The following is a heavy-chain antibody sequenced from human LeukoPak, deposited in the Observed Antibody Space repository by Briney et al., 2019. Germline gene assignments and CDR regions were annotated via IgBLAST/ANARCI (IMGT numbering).Heavy chain of an antibody. V-gene: IGHV3-23*01. J-gene: IGHJ2*01. CDR2: ISGSGGST. Sequence: PGGSLRLSCAASGFTFDNYAINWVRQAPGKGLEWVSAISGSGGSTYYADSVKGRFTISRDNSKNTLYLQMNSLRAEDTAVYYCARTNWVCWYFDLWGRGTLVTVSS. CDR1: GFTFDNYA. CDR3: ARTNWVCWYFDL. D-gene: IGHD1-1*01.